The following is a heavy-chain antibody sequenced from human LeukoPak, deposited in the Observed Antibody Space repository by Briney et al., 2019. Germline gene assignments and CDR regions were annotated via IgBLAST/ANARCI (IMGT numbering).Heavy chain of an antibody. Sequence: HPGGSLRLSCAASGFTFSSYAMSWVRQAPGKGLEWVSAISGSGGSTYYADSVKGRFTISRDNSKNTLYLQMNSLRAEDTAVYYCAKDSSGYLSVAADYYGMDVWGQGTTVTVSS. CDR3: AKDSSGYLSVAADYYGMDV. CDR1: GFTFSSYA. CDR2: ISGSGGST. J-gene: IGHJ6*02. D-gene: IGHD6-19*01. V-gene: IGHV3-23*01.